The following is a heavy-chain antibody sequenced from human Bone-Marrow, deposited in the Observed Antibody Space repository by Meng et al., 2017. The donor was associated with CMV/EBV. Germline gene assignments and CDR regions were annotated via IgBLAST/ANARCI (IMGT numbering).Heavy chain of an antibody. Sequence: SVKVSCKASGGTFSSYAISWVRQAPGQGLEWMGGIIPIFGTANYAQKFQGRVTITTDTSTSTAYMELRSLRSDDTAVYYCARVEVYCSSTSCSDAFDIWEQGTMVTFSS. CDR2: IIPIFGTA. CDR3: ARVEVYCSSTSCSDAFDI. CDR1: GGTFSSYA. D-gene: IGHD2-2*01. J-gene: IGHJ3*02. V-gene: IGHV1-69*05.